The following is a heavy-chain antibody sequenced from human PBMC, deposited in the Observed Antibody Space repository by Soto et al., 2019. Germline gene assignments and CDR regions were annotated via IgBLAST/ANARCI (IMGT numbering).Heavy chain of an antibody. CDR2: ISSGGGST. V-gene: IGHV3-30*18. CDR1: GFTFSSYG. D-gene: IGHD3-16*02. CDR3: AKSTESSHRWLESLYYFDY. Sequence: PGGSLRLSCAASGFTFSSYGMHWVRQAPGKGLEWVAVISSGGGSTYYADSVKGRFTISRDNSKNTLSLQMRSLRAEDAAVYYCAKSTESSHRWLESLYYFDYWGPGTLVTVSS. J-gene: IGHJ4*02.